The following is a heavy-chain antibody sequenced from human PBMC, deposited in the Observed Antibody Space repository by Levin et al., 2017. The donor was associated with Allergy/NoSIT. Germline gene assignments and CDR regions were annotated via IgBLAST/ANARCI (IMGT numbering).Heavy chain of an antibody. CDR2: ISSSSSYI. D-gene: IGHD1-26*01. Sequence: GESLKISCAASGFTFSSYSMNWVRQAPGKGLEWVSSISSSSSYIYYADSVKGRFTISRDNAKNSLYLQMNSLRAEDTAVYYCATSYEVGYFDYWGQGTLVTVSS. CDR3: ATSYEVGYFDY. CDR1: GFTFSSYS. V-gene: IGHV3-21*01. J-gene: IGHJ4*02.